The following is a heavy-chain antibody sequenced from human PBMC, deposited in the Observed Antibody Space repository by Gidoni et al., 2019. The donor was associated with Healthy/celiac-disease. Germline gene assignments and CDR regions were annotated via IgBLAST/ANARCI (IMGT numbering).Heavy chain of an antibody. CDR1: GGSFSGSY. CDR3: ARGTGDIVVVPAAMSGVPHWFDP. CDR2: INHSGST. V-gene: IGHV4-34*01. D-gene: IGHD2-2*01. J-gene: IGHJ5*02. Sequence: QVQLQQWGAGLLKPSETLSLTCAVYGGSFSGSYWSWIRQPPGKGLEWIEEINHSGSTNYNPSLKSRVTISVDTSKNQFSLKLSSVTAADTAVYYCARGTGDIVVVPAAMSGVPHWFDPWGQGTLVTVSS.